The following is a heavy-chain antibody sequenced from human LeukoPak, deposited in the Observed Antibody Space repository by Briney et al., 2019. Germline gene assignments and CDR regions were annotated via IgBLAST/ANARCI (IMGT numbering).Heavy chain of an antibody. CDR2: IYYSGST. CDR1: GGSISRYY. CDR3: AGSGYTSGWLDY. Sequence: SETLSLTCTVSGGSISRYYWSWIRQPPGKGLEWIGYIYYSGSTTYNPSLKSRVTISLDTSKNQFSLKLSSVTAADTAVYYCAGSGYTSGWLDYWGQGTLVTVSS. D-gene: IGHD6-19*01. J-gene: IGHJ4*02. V-gene: IGHV4-59*01.